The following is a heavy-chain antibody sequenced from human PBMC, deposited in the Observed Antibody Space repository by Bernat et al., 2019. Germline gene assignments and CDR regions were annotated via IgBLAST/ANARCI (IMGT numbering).Heavy chain of an antibody. CDR1: GCIFSDYN. V-gene: IGHV3-11*05. CDR3: ARGTSTSAPYMDV. CDR2: IATSSTNT. Sequence: QVQVVESGGGLVKPGGSLRLSCAASGCIFSDYNMSGIRQTPGKGLEWVSYIATSSTNTNSADSVKGRFTISRDNAKNSLYLQMNSLRADDTAVYYCARGTSTSAPYMDVWGKGTTVTVSS. J-gene: IGHJ6*03.